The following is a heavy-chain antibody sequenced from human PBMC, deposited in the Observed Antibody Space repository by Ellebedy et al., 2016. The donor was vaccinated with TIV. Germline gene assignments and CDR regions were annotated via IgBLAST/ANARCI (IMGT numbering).Heavy chain of an antibody. J-gene: IGHJ6*02. V-gene: IGHV3-74*01. D-gene: IGHD2-2*01. CDR2: VNNDGSNT. CDR1: GFTFSSHW. Sequence: GESLKISXAASGFTFSSHWMFWVRQAPGMGLVWVSRVNNDGSNTLYADSVKGRFTISRDNAKNTLYLQMNSLRAEDTAVYFCVRGSSIYAMDVWGQGTTVTVSS. CDR3: VRGSSIYAMDV.